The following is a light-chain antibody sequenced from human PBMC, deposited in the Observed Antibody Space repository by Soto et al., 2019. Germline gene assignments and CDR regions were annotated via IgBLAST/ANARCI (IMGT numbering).Light chain of an antibody. CDR3: SSYSISTAYL. CDR2: EVS. J-gene: IGLJ1*01. V-gene: IGLV2-14*01. Sequence: ALTQPASVSGSPGQSITISCTGTSSDVGGYDYVSWYQLHPGKAPKLMIFEVSNRPSGVSYRFSGSKSGNTASLTISGLQAEDEADYFCSSYSISTAYLFGTGTRSPS. CDR1: SSDVGGYDY.